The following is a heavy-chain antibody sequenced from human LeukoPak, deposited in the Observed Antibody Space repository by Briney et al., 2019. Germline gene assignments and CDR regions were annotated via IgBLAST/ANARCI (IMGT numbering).Heavy chain of an antibody. V-gene: IGHV3-30-3*01. D-gene: IGHD2-15*01. CDR1: GFTFSSYA. J-gene: IGHJ5*02. CDR3: AREWGGYCSGGSCYFRNNWFDP. Sequence: PGRSLRLSCAAPGFTFSSYAVHWVHEALGKGLGWVAVISYEGSNKYYADSVKGRFTISRDNSKNTLYLQMNSLRAEDTAVYYCAREWGGYCSGGSCYFRNNWFDPWGQGTLVTVSS. CDR2: ISYEGSNK.